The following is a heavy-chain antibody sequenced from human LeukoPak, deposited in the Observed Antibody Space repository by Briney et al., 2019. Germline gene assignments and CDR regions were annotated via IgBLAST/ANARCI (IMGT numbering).Heavy chain of an antibody. Sequence: SETLSLTCAVYGGSFSGYYWSWIRQPPGKGLEWIGEINHSGSTNYNPSLKSRVTISVDSSKNQFSLKLSSVTAADTAVDYCARAPDTAMVTSAFDIWGQGTMVTVSS. CDR3: ARAPDTAMVTSAFDI. D-gene: IGHD5-18*01. V-gene: IGHV4-34*01. CDR1: GGSFSGYY. J-gene: IGHJ3*02. CDR2: INHSGST.